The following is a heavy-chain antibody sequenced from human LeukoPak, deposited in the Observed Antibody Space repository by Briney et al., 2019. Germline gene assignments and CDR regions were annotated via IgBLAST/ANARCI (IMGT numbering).Heavy chain of an antibody. D-gene: IGHD3-10*01. J-gene: IGHJ6*02. CDR2: ISSSSSTI. CDR1: GFTFSSYS. V-gene: IGHV3-48*04. CDR3: ARDNPPYYYGPRDYYGMDV. Sequence: GGSLRLSCAASGFTFSSYSMNWVRQAPGKGLEWVSYISSSSSTIYYADSVKGRFTISRDNAKNSLYLQMNSLRAEDTAVYYCARDNPPYYYGPRDYYGMDVWGQGTTVTVSS.